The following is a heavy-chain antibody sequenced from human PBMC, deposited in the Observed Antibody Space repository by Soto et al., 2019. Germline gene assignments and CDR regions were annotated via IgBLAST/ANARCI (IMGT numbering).Heavy chain of an antibody. V-gene: IGHV3-15*01. J-gene: IGHJ6*02. D-gene: IGHD6-13*01. CDR2: IKSKTDGGTT. CDR3: TIAADATDGYYYYGMDV. CDR1: GFTFSNAW. Sequence: EVQLVESGGGLVKPGGSLRLSCAASGFTFSNAWMSWVRQAPGKGLEWVGRIKSKTDGGTTDYAAPVKGRFTISRDDSKHALYLQMNSLKTEYTAVYYCTIAADATDGYYYYGMDVWGQGTTVTVSS.